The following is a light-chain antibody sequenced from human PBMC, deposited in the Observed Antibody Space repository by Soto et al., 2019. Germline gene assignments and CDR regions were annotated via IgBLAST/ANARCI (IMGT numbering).Light chain of an antibody. V-gene: IGKV3-11*01. CDR2: GAS. CDR1: QSVSSN. Sequence: EIVMPQYPATLSVSPGERATLSCRASQSVSSNLAWYQQKPGQAPRLLIYGASSRATGIPDRFSGSGSGTDFTLTISSLEPEDFAVYYCQQRSNWPPITFGQGTRLEIK. CDR3: QQRSNWPPIT. J-gene: IGKJ5*01.